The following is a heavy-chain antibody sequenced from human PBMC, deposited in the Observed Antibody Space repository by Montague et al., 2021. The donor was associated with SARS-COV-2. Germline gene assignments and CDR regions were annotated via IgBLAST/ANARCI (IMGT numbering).Heavy chain of an antibody. V-gene: IGHV4-34*01. CDR1: GGSISDYF. CDR3: ARGRQHFNMIVVVMTGGEYYFDY. J-gene: IGHJ4*02. CDR2: INLRGTS. Sequence: SETLSLTCAVYGGSISDYFCYWICLPPAKGQEWMGVINLRGTSNYYPSLKIRVSITVDTSTNQFSLSLGSVSVADTAVYYCARGRQHFNMIVVVMTGGEYYFDYWGQGTLVTVSS. D-gene: IGHD3-22*01.